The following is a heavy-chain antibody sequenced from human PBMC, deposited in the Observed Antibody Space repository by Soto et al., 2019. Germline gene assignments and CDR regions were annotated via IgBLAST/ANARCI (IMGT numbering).Heavy chain of an antibody. J-gene: IGHJ4*02. CDR3: MTHADLNGRGH. V-gene: IGHV3-15*01. D-gene: IGHD2-8*01. Sequence: EVQLVESGGGLATPGGSLRLSCAASGFTFSNDWMNWVRQAPGKGLEWVGRIKTKVDGGTTEYAAPVTGRFFIARDDSQLKLFLQVKSLKTEDTAVYYCMTHADLNGRGHWGQGTLVTVAP. CDR2: IKTKVDGGTT. CDR1: GFTFSNDW.